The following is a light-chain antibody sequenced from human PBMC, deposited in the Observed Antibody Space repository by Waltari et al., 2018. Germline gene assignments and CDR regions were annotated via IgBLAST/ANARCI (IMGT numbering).Light chain of an antibody. CDR1: QSLVHSDGNTY. J-gene: IGKJ1*01. V-gene: IGKV2-30*02. Sequence: DVVMTQSPLSLPVTLGQPASISCRSSQSLVHSDGNTYLSWFQQRPGQSPRRLIYKVSNRDSGVPDRFSGSGSRTDFTLKISRVEAEDVGVYYCMQGTLWPPLTFGQGTKVEIK. CDR2: KVS. CDR3: MQGTLWPPLT.